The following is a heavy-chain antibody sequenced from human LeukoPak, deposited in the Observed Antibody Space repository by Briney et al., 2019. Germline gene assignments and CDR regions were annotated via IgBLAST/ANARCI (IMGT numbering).Heavy chain of an antibody. Sequence: GGSLRLSCAASGFTFSSYAMSWVRQAPGKGLAWVSAISGSGGSTYYADSVKGRFTISRDNSKNTLYLQMNSLRAEDTAVYYCARLKQWLVPFDYWGQGTLVTVSS. CDR3: ARLKQWLVPFDY. CDR2: ISGSGGST. V-gene: IGHV3-23*01. D-gene: IGHD6-19*01. CDR1: GFTFSSYA. J-gene: IGHJ4*02.